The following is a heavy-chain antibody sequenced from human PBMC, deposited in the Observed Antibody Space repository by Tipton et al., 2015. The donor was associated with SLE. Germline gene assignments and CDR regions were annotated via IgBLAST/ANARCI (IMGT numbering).Heavy chain of an antibody. V-gene: IGHV1-8*01. J-gene: IGHJ4*02. CDR3: ARGSSPPSGH. D-gene: IGHD5-12*01. Sequence: QLVQSGAEVKKPGASVKVSCKASGYTFTRNDINWARQATGQGLEWMGWIDPDSGNTVYAQRFRGRVTMTRNTSISTAYMELSSLRSEDTAVYYCARGSSPPSGHWGQGTLVTVSS. CDR1: GYTFTRND. CDR2: IDPDSGNT.